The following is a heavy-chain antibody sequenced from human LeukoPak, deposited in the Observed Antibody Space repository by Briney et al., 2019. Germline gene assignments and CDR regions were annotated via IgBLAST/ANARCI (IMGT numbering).Heavy chain of an antibody. CDR3: ARASGSYYFDY. CDR1: GFTFSSYE. V-gene: IGHV3-48*03. Sequence: GGSLRLSCAASGFTFSSYEMNWVRQAPGKGLEWVSYISSSGSTIYYADSVKGRFTISRDNAKNSLYLQMNSLRAGDTAVYYCARASGSYYFDYWGQGTLVTVSS. D-gene: IGHD1-26*01. J-gene: IGHJ4*02. CDR2: ISSSGSTI.